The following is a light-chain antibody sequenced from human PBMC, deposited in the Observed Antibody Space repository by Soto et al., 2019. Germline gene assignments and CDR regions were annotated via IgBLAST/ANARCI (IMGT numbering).Light chain of an antibody. CDR1: QSLGST. J-gene: IGKJ5*01. Sequence: VVMTQSPDTLSVSPGEIAVLFCSASQSLGSTLAWYHHKPGQAPRLLLYEASIRATGIPARFSGDGSGTEFTLTISSLQSEDFAVYYCQQYNNWPPITFGQGTRLEIK. V-gene: IGKV3-15*01. CDR3: QQYNNWPPIT. CDR2: EAS.